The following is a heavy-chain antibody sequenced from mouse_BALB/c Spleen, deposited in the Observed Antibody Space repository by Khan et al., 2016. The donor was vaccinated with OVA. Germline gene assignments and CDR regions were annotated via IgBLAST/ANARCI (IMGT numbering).Heavy chain of an antibody. CDR1: GYSITSGYG. CDR2: ISYSGST. J-gene: IGHJ2*01. Sequence: VQLKQSGPGLVKPSQSLSLTCTVTGYSITSGYGWYLIRQFPGNKLEWMGYISYSGSTNYNPSLKSRISITRDTSKNQFFLQLNSVTTEDTATSYCARTARIKYWGQGTTLTVSS. D-gene: IGHD1-2*01. V-gene: IGHV3-1*02. CDR3: ARTARIKY.